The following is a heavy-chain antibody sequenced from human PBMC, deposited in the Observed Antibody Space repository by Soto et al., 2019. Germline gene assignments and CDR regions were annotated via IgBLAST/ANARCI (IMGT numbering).Heavy chain of an antibody. V-gene: IGHV3-7*01. CDR1: GFTFGSYW. J-gene: IGHJ4*01. Sequence: EVQLVESGGGLVQPGGSLRLSCAASGFTFGSYWMSWVRQVPGKGLEWLGTIKGDSTEKKYVASVKGRFTMSSDNGQNSLYLQMDSLRAEDTAVYYSARDSGYGSAGSVNHYLDYWGHGTLVTVSS. CDR3: ARDSGYGSAGSVNHYLDY. D-gene: IGHD3-10*01. CDR2: IKGDSTEK.